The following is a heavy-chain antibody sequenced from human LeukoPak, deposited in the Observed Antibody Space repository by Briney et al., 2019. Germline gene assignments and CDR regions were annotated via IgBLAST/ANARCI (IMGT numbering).Heavy chain of an antibody. Sequence: GGSLRLSCAVSGITLSNYGMSWVRQAPGKGLEWVAGISGSGGRTTYADSVKGRSTISRDNPKNTLYLQMSSLRVEDTAVYFCARRGVVIRVILVGFHKEAYYFDSWGQGALVTVSS. V-gene: IGHV3-23*01. CDR3: ARRGVVIRVILVGFHKEAYYFDS. D-gene: IGHD3-22*01. J-gene: IGHJ4*02. CDR1: GITLSNYG. CDR2: ISGSGGRT.